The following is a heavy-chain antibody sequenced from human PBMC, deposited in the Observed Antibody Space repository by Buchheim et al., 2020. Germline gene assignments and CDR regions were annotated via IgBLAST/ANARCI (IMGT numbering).Heavy chain of an antibody. CDR3: ARVDSSGYYYYYYGMDV. Sequence: QVQLVQSGAEVKKPGASVKVSCKASGHTFTSYYMHWVRQAPGQGLEWMGIINPSGGSTSYAQKFQGRVTMTRDTSTSTVYMELSSLRSEDTAVYYCARVDSSGYYYYYYGMDVWGQGTT. D-gene: IGHD3-22*01. V-gene: IGHV1-46*01. CDR2: INPSGGST. CDR1: GHTFTSYY. J-gene: IGHJ6*02.